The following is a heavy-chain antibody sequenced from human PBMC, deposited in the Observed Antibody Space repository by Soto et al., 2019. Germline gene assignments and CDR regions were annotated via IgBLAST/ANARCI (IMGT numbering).Heavy chain of an antibody. Sequence: TSETLSLTCTVSGGSISSGDYYWSWIRQPPGKGLESIGYIYYSGSTYYNPSLKSRLTISIDTSKNQFSPKLNSVTAADTAVYYCARVGSRNAFDIWGQGTMVTVSS. CDR3: ARVGSRNAFDI. CDR2: IYYSGST. J-gene: IGHJ3*02. CDR1: GGSISSGDYY. V-gene: IGHV4-30-4*01. D-gene: IGHD3-10*01.